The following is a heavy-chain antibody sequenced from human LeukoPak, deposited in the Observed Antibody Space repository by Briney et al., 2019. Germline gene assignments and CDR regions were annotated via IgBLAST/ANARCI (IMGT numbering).Heavy chain of an antibody. V-gene: IGHV1-69*02. Sequence: SVKVSCKASGGTFSSYTISWVRQAPGQGLEWMGRIIPILGIANYAQKFQGRVTITADKSTSTAYMELSSLRSEDTAVYYCARGPVVPAALSPDAFDIWGQGTMVTASS. D-gene: IGHD2-2*01. J-gene: IGHJ3*02. CDR2: IIPILGIA. CDR3: ARGPVVPAALSPDAFDI. CDR1: GGTFSSYT.